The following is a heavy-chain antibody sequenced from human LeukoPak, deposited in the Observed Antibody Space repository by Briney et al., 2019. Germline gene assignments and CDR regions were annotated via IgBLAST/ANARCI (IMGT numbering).Heavy chain of an antibody. CDR1: GYTFTSYD. V-gene: IGHV1-8*01. J-gene: IGHJ4*02. D-gene: IGHD4-17*01. CDR3: ARVVYSYGDYDY. Sequence: ASVKVSCKASGYTFTSYDINWVRQATGQGLEWMGWMNPNSGNTGYAQKFQGRVTMTRNTSISTAYMELSSLRSDDTAVYYCARVVYSYGDYDYWGQGTLVTVSS. CDR2: MNPNSGNT.